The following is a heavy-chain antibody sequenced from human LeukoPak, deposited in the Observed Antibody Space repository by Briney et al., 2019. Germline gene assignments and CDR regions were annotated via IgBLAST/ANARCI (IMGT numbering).Heavy chain of an antibody. D-gene: IGHD3-22*01. CDR3: ARGDSSGSEDY. J-gene: IGHJ4*02. V-gene: IGHV4-31*03. CDR2: IYYSGST. CDR1: GGSISSGGYY. Sequence: SQTLSLTCTVSGGSISSGGYYWSWIRQHPGKGLEWIGYIYYSGSTYYNPSIKSRVTISVDTSKNQFSLKLSSVTAADTAVYYCARGDSSGSEDYWGQGTLVTVSS.